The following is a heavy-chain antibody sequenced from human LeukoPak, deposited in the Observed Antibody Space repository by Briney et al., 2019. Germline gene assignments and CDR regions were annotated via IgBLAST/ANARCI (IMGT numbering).Heavy chain of an antibody. CDR2: IYYSGST. J-gene: IGHJ4*02. V-gene: IGHV4-59*01. CDR1: GGSISSYY. D-gene: IGHD6-13*01. Sequence: SETLSLTCTVSGGSISSYYWSWIRQPPGKGLEWIGYIYYSGSTNYNPSLKSRVAISVDTSKNQFSLKLSSVTAADTAVYYCAREVAAAGLDYWGQGTLVTVSS. CDR3: AREVAAAGLDY.